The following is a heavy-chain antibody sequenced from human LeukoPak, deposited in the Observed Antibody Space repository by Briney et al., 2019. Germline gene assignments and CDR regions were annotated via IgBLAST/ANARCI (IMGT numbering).Heavy chain of an antibody. CDR3: ARDMGSITMVRGAPIWFDP. J-gene: IGHJ5*02. V-gene: IGHV3-7*03. D-gene: IGHD3-10*01. CDR2: IKQDGSEK. Sequence: PGGSLRLSCAASGFTFSSSWMAWVRQAPGKRPEWVANIKQDGSEKYYVDSVKGRFTISRDNAKNSLYLQMNSLRAEDTAVYYCARDMGSITMVRGAPIWFDPWGQGTLVTVSS. CDR1: GFTFSSSW.